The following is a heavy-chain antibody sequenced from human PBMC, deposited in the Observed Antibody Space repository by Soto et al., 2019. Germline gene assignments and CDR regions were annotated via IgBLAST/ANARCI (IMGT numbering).Heavy chain of an antibody. CDR3: ARGTSQNVYSHYGMDV. V-gene: IGHV4-34*01. CDR1: GGSFSGFY. Sequence: SETLSLTCAIYGGSFSGFYWSWIRQPPGKGLEWIGEINDSGTTNYNPSLKSRVTISADTSKTHFSLRLTSVTAADTAVYYCARGTSQNVYSHYGMDVWGQGTTVTVSS. J-gene: IGHJ6*02. CDR2: INDSGTT.